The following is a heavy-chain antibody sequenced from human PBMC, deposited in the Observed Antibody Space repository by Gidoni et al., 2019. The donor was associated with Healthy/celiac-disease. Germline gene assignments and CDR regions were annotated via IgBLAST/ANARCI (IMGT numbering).Heavy chain of an antibody. D-gene: IGHD3-3*01. CDR3: TTPGAPITIFGVVTNDAFDI. V-gene: IGHV3-15*01. CDR2: IKSKTDGGTT. CDR1: GVTFSNAW. J-gene: IGHJ3*02. Sequence: EVQLVESGGGLVKPGGSIRLSCAASGVTFSNAWMSWVRQAPGKGLEWVGRIKSKTDGGTTDYAAPVKGRFTISRDDSKNTLYLQMNSLKTEDTAVYYCTTPGAPITIFGVVTNDAFDIWGQGTMVTVSS.